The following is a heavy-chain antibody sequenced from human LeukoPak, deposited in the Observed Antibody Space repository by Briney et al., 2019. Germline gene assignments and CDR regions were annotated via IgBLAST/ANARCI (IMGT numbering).Heavy chain of an antibody. J-gene: IGHJ4*02. D-gene: IGHD3-16*01. V-gene: IGHV3-23*01. CDR3: AKRQAVEGGSDY. Sequence: GGSLRLSCAASGFTFSSYAMTWVRQAPGKGLEWVSAISAGGGSTHYADSVKGRFTISRDNSKNTLYLQMDSLRADDTAVYYCAKRQAVEGGSDYWGQGTLVTVSS. CDR1: GFTFSSYA. CDR2: ISAGGGST.